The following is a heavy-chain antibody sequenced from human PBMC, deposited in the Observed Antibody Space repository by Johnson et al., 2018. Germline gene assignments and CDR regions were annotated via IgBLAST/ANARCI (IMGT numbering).Heavy chain of an antibody. Sequence: VQLVQSGEGLVQPGRSLRLSCAASGFTFDDYAMHWVRQAPGKGLEWVSGISWNSGSIGYADSVEGRFTISRDNAKNSLYLQMNSLRPEDTALYYCAKAPVGWLGEGAEYFQNWGQGTLVTVSS. CDR2: ISWNSGSI. CDR3: AKAPVGWLGEGAEYFQN. V-gene: IGHV3-9*01. D-gene: IGHD3-3*01. CDR1: GFTFDDYA. J-gene: IGHJ1*01.